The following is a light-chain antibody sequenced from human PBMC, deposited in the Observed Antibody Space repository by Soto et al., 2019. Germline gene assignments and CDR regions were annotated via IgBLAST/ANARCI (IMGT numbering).Light chain of an antibody. CDR2: DVS. CDR1: SSDVGGYNY. Sequence: QSVLTQPRSVSGSPGQSVTISCTGTSSDVGGYNYVSWYQQHPGKAPKLMIYDVSKRPSGVPDRFSGSKPGNTASLTISGLQAEDEADYYCCSYAGSYRYVFGTGTKVTVL. V-gene: IGLV2-11*01. J-gene: IGLJ1*01. CDR3: CSYAGSYRYV.